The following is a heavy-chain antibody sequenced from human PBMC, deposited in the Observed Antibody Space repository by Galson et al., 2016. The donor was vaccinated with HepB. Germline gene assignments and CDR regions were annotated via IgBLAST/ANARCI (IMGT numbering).Heavy chain of an antibody. CDR3: VKDRGRTIRDFDV. CDR1: GFALGAFA. D-gene: IGHD5-24*01. J-gene: IGHJ4*02. CDR2: ISADGTNT. Sequence: SLRLSCAVSGFALGAFAMHWVRQTPGRGLEYVSSISADGTNTYYADSVKGRFTISRDFSKNTMYPQMSSLRTEDTAVYYCVKDRGRTIRDFDVWGQGTLVTVSS. V-gene: IGHV3-64D*06.